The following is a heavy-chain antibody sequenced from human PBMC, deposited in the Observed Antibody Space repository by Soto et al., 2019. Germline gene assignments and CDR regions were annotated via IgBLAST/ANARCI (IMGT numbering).Heavy chain of an antibody. V-gene: IGHV3-30*18. CDR3: AKLRDFVVLPAGILDY. J-gene: IGHJ4*02. D-gene: IGHD2-8*01. CDR2: ISYDGSNK. CDR1: GFIISSHA. Sequence: GGSLRLSCAVSGFIISSHAMHWVRQAPGKGLEWVAVISYDGSNKSYADSVKGRFTISRDDFRNTLYLQLNSLRTEDTAIYYCAKLRDFVVLPAGILDYWGPGTLVTVSS.